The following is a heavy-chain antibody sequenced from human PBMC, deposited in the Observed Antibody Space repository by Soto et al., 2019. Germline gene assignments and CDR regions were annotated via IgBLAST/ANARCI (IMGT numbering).Heavy chain of an antibody. J-gene: IGHJ4*02. V-gene: IGHV3-23*01. CDR3: AKARGAYTVSEFDS. Sequence: EVQLLESGGGLVQPGGSLRLSCAASGLTFRSFAMSWVRQAPGMGLEWVSTISGGGGGTYYADSVKGRFTISRDNSKNTPDLQINSLRADDTALYFCAKARGAYTVSEFDSWVQGTPVAVAS. D-gene: IGHD5-12*01. CDR2: ISGGGGGT. CDR1: GLTFRSFA.